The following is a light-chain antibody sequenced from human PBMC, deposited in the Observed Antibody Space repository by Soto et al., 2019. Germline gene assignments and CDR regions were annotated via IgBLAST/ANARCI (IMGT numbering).Light chain of an antibody. CDR3: QQYGSSPWT. J-gene: IGKJ1*01. CDR1: QSVSSSY. V-gene: IGKV3-20*01. CDR2: GAS. Sequence: EIVLTQSPGTLSLSPGERATLSCRASQSVSSSYLAWYQQKPGQAPRLLFYGASIRSTGSPDRFSGSGSGTDFTLTISRLEPEDFAVYYCQQYGSSPWTFGQGTKVEIK.